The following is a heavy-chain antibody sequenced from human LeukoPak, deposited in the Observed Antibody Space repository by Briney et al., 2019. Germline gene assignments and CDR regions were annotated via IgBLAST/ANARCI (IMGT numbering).Heavy chain of an antibody. V-gene: IGHV3-23*01. Sequence: AVGSLRLSCAASGFTFSSYAMSRLRPAPRKGLEWVSAIGAGGFTTYYTDSVKGRFTISRDNSKNTLYLQMNSLRAEDTAVYYCAKGAGTDRTWGQGTLVTVSS. CDR3: AKGAGTDRT. J-gene: IGHJ5*02. CDR2: IGAGGFTT. CDR1: GFTFSSYA.